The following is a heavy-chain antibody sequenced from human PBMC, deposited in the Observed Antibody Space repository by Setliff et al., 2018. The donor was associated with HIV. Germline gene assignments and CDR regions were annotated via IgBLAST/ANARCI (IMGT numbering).Heavy chain of an antibody. D-gene: IGHD5-12*01. J-gene: IGHJ5*02. CDR1: GGSISSYY. CDR3: ARGWLQFGWFDP. V-gene: IGHV4-59*01. CDR2: VFYSGDT. Sequence: SETLSLTCTASGGSISSYYWSWIRQPPGKGLEWIGFVFYSGDTSYNPSLKRRVTISVDTSKNQISLKLGSVTAADTAVYYCARGWLQFGWFDPWGQGTLVTVSA.